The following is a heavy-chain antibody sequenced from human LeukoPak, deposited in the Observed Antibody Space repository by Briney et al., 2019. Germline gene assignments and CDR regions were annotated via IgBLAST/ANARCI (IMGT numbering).Heavy chain of an antibody. D-gene: IGHD2-15*01. CDR1: GCSISSGYY. V-gene: IGHV4-38-2*02. CDR2: IYHSGST. J-gene: IGHJ4*02. CDR3: ARDLLYCSGGSCYENTFDY. Sequence: SETLSLTCTVSGCSISSGYYWGWIRQPPGKGLEWIGSIYHSGSTYYNPSLKSRVTISVDTSKNQFSLKLSSVTAADTAVYYCARDLLYCSGGSCYENTFDYWGQGTLVTVSS.